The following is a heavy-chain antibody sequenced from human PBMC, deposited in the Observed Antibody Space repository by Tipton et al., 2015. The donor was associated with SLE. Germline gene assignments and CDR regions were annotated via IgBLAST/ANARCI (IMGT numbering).Heavy chain of an antibody. CDR1: GYTFNDYY. D-gene: IGHD2-8*01. CDR3: ANPKRAIPVGNGGFDI. CDR2: VDPEDGET. Sequence: QLVQSGAEVKKPGATVKISCKASGYTFNDYYIHWVRLAPGKGLEWMGRVDPEDGETIYAEKFQTRVTITADTSTDTAYMELSSLRSEDTGVYFCANPKRAIPVGNGGFDIWGQGTMVTVSS. J-gene: IGHJ3*02. V-gene: IGHV1-69-2*01.